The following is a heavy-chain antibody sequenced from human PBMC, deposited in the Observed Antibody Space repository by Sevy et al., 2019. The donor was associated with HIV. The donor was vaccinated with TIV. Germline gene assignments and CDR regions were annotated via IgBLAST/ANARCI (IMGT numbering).Heavy chain of an antibody. CDR1: GGSISSSSYY. V-gene: IGHV4-39*01. CDR3: ARHYDSSGYGEVEDAFDI. D-gene: IGHD3-22*01. J-gene: IGHJ3*02. Sequence: SETLSLTCTVSGGSISSSSYYWGWIRQPPGKGLEWIGSIYYSGSTYYNPSLKSRVTISVDTSKNQFYLKLSSVTAADTAVYYCARHYDSSGYGEVEDAFDIWGQGTMVTVSS. CDR2: IYYSGST.